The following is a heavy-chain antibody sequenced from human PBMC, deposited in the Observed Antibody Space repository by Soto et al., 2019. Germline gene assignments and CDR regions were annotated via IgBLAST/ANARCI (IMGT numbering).Heavy chain of an antibody. D-gene: IGHD4-17*01. CDR2: IYHSGSA. J-gene: IGHJ5*02. CDR3: AIVWTTVPNWLDP. Sequence: SETLSLTCAVSGGSISSSNWWSWVRQPPGKGLEWIGEIYHSGSANYNPSLKSRVTISVDKSKNQFSLKLSSVTAADTAVYYCAIVWTTVPNWLDPWGQGTLVTVSS. V-gene: IGHV4-4*02. CDR1: GGSISSSNW.